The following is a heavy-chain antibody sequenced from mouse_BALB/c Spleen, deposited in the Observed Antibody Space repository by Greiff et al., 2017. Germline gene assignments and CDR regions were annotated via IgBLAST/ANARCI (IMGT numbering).Heavy chain of an antibody. J-gene: IGHJ2*01. CDR2: ISSGSSTI. CDR3: ARYGTDY. Sequence: EVQLVEFGGGLVQPGGSRKLSCAASGFTFSSFGMHWVRQAPEKGLEWVAYISSGSSTIYYADTVKGRFTISRDNPKNTLFLQMTSLRSEDTAMYYCARYGTDYWGQGTTLTVSS. V-gene: IGHV5-17*02. CDR1: GFTFSSFG. D-gene: IGHD4-1*01.